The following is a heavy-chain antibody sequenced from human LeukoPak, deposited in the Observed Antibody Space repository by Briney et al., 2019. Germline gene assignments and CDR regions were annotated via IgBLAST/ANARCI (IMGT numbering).Heavy chain of an antibody. D-gene: IGHD3-10*01. V-gene: IGHV4-30-2*01. CDR2: IYHSGST. CDR1: GGSISSGGYS. CDR3: ARADLLWFGEGNV. J-gene: IGHJ6*02. Sequence: SQTLSLTCAVSGGSISSGGYSWSWIRQPPGKGLEWIGYIYHSGSTYYNPSLRSRVTISVDRSKNQFSLKLGSVTAADTAVYYCARADLLWFGEGNVWGQGTTVTVSS.